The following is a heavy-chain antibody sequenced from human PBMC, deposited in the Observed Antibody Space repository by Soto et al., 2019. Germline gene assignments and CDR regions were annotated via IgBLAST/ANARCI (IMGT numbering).Heavy chain of an antibody. D-gene: IGHD4-17*01. CDR2: VIPVFNTS. J-gene: IGHJ4*02. V-gene: IGHV1-69*01. Sequence: QVQLEQSGPEVKRPGTSVKVSCKASGGAFGRYSVSWVRQAPGQGLEWIGGVIPVFNTSNYSLKFQGRVAVSAYESTSKVFMELRSLRSEDTALYYCARGDEMTAVTIFEYWGQGTLVTVSS. CDR3: ARGDEMTAVTIFEY. CDR1: GGAFGRYS.